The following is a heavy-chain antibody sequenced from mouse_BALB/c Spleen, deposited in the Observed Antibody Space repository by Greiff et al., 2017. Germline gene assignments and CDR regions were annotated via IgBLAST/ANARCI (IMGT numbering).Heavy chain of an antibody. CDR2: ISDGGSYT. CDR1: GFTFSDYY. J-gene: IGHJ3*01. V-gene: IGHV5-4*02. CDR3: AREGNGYDDWFAY. Sequence: DVMLVESGGGLVKPGGSLKLSCAASGFTFSDYYMYWVRQTPEKRLEWVATISDGGSYTYYPDSVKGRFTISRDNAKNNLYLQMSSLKSEDTAMYYCAREGNGYDDWFAYWGQGTLVTVSA. D-gene: IGHD2-2*01.